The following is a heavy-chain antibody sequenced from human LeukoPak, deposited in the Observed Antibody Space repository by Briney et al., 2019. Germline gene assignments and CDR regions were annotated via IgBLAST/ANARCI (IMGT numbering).Heavy chain of an antibody. CDR1: GFTFSSYA. D-gene: IGHD6-19*01. CDR3: AKDQAAVAFDY. V-gene: IGHV3-23*01. J-gene: IGHJ4*02. CDR2: ISGSGGST. Sequence: GGSLRLSCAASGFTFSSYAMSWVRQAPGKGLEWVSAISGSGGSTYYADSVKGRFTISRDNSKNSLYLQMNSLRTEDTALYYCAKDQAAVAFDYWGQGTLVTVSS.